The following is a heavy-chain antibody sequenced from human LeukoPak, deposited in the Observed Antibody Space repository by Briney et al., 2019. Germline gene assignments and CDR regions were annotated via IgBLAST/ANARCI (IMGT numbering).Heavy chain of an antibody. CDR1: GGSFSGHY. D-gene: IGHD3-10*01. Sequence: SETLSLTCAVYGGSFSGHYWSWIRQPPGKGLEWIGEINHSGSTNYNPSLKSRVTISVDTSKNQFSLKLSSVTAADTAVYYCARVPLWFGELLRDAFGIWGQGAMVTVSS. J-gene: IGHJ3*02. CDR3: ARVPLWFGELLRDAFGI. V-gene: IGHV4-34*01. CDR2: INHSGST.